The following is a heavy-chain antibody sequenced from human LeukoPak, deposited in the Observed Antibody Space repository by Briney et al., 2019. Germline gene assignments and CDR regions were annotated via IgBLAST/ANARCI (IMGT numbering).Heavy chain of an antibody. V-gene: IGHV3-30*18. J-gene: IGHJ4*02. Sequence: PGGSLRLSCAASGFTFSSYGMHSVRQAPGKGLEWVAVISYDGSNKYYADSVKGRFTISRDNSKNTLYLQMNSLRAEDTAVYYCAKPTYCGGDCYSLGFDYWGQGTLVTVSS. CDR2: ISYDGSNK. CDR3: AKPTYCGGDCYSLGFDY. D-gene: IGHD2-21*02. CDR1: GFTFSSYG.